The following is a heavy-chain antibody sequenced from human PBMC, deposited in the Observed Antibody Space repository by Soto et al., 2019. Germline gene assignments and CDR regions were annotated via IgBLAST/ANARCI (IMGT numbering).Heavy chain of an antibody. CDR3: ASWPDAADY. V-gene: IGHV3-48*02. CDR2: ISSTSSTI. Sequence: EVQLVESGGGLVQLGGSLRLSCAASGFTFSSCSMNWVRQAPGKGLEWLSYISSTSSTIYYADSVKCRFTISRDNAKNSLYLQMNSLRDEDTAVYYCASWPDAADYWGQGTLVTVCS. D-gene: IGHD6-25*01. J-gene: IGHJ4*02. CDR1: GFTFSSCS.